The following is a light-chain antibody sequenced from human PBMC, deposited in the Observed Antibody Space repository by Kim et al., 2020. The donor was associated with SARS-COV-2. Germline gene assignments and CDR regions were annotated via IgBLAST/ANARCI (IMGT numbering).Light chain of an antibody. CDR1: SGGIARNY. V-gene: IGLV6-57*03. CDR2: EGN. Sequence: GHTVTTSCTRSSGGIARNYVQWDQPRPGSAPTTVIYEGNQSPSGVPDRFSGSIDSSSNSASLSISGLKTEDEAVYYCQSYDSSTVVFGGGTQLTVL. J-gene: IGLJ2*01. CDR3: QSYDSSTVV.